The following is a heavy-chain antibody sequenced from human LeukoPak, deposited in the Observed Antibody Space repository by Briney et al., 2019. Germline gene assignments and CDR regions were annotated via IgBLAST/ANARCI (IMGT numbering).Heavy chain of an antibody. D-gene: IGHD3-22*01. V-gene: IGHV3-48*02. CDR2: ISSSSSTT. CDR1: GFTLSTYS. CDR3: AKDSDYYHSSGYYYAYFQH. J-gene: IGHJ1*01. Sequence: GGSLRLSCAVSGFTLSTYSMNWVRQAPGKGLEWVSYISSSSSTTYYADSVKGRFTISRDNAKNSLYLQMNSLRDEDTAVYYCAKDSDYYHSSGYYYAYFQHWGQGTLVTVSS.